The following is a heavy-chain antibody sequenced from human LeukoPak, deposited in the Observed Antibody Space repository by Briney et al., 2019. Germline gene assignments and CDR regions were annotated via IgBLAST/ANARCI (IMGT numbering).Heavy chain of an antibody. D-gene: IGHD3-3*01. J-gene: IGHJ3*02. CDR3: ARDLTTFGFSPDAFDI. CDR1: GYTFTSYG. V-gene: IGHV1-18*01. CDR2: ISAYNGNT. Sequence: ASVKVSCKASGYTFTSYGISWVRQAPGQGLEWMGWISAYNGNTKYAQKLQGRVTMTTDTSTSTAYMELRGLRSDDTAVYYCARDLTTFGFSPDAFDIWGQGTMVTVSS.